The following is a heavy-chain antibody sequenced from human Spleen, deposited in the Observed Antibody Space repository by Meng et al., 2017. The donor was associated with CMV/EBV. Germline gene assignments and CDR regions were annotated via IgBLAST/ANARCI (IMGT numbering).Heavy chain of an antibody. V-gene: IGHV4-34*01. CDR2: INRSGST. CDR1: GGSFSGYY. Sequence: SETLSLTCAVYGGSFSGYYWRWIRQPPGKGLEWIGEINRSGSTNYNPSLKSRVTISVDTSKSQFSLKLSSVTAADTAVYFCARVSWGYCSSTSCSTPWGYWGQGTLVTVSS. D-gene: IGHD2-2*01. J-gene: IGHJ4*02. CDR3: ARVSWGYCSSTSCSTPWGY.